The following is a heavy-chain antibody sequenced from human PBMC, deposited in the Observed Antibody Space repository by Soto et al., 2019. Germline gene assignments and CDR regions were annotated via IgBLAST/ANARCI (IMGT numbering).Heavy chain of an antibody. J-gene: IGHJ4*02. CDR3: ARDPPTGTTLDWADS. CDR1: GFSFSSDS. D-gene: IGHD1-7*01. CDR2: ISSSGSFK. V-gene: IGHV3-21*01. Sequence: EVQLVESGGGLVKPGGSLRLSCAASGFSFSSDSMGWVRQAQGKGLEWVSSISSSGSFKNYADSVKGRFTISRDNAKKSLYLQMRGLKDEDTAVYYCARDPPTGTTLDWADSWGQGTLGNVSS.